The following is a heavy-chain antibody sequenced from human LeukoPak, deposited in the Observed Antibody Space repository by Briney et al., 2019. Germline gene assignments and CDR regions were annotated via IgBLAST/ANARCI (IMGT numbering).Heavy chain of an antibody. D-gene: IGHD3-22*01. V-gene: IGHV4-59*01. Sequence: SETLSLTCTVSGGSISSYYWSWIRQPPGKDLKWIGYIYYSGSTNYNPSLKSRVTISVDTSKNQFSLKLSSVTAADTAVYYCARDLGYYDSSGYYSNWGQGTLVTVSS. CDR1: GGSISSYY. CDR2: IYYSGST. J-gene: IGHJ4*02. CDR3: ARDLGYYDSSGYYSN.